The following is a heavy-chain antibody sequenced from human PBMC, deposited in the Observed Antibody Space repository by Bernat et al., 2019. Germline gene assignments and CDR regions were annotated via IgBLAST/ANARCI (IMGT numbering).Heavy chain of an antibody. CDR3: ANEHYDILGVGPADY. CDR2: ISYDGSNK. D-gene: IGHD3-9*01. Sequence: QVQLVESGGGVVQPGRSLRLSCAASGFTFSSYGMHWVRQAPGKGLEWVAVISYDGSNKYYADSVKGRFTISRDNSKNTLYLQMNSLGAEDTAVYYCANEHYDILGVGPADYWGQGTLVTVSS. CDR1: GFTFSSYG. J-gene: IGHJ4*02. V-gene: IGHV3-30*18.